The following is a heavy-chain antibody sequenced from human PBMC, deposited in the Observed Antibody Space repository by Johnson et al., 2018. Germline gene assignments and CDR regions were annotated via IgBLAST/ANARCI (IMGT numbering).Heavy chain of an antibody. D-gene: IGHD4-17*01. CDR2: IIPIFGTA. CDR1: GGTFSSYA. Sequence: QVQLVQSGAEVKKPGSSVKVSCKASGGTFSSYAISWVRQAPGQGLEWMGGIIPIFGTANYAQKFQGRVTITADKSTSTAYMELSSLRSEDTAVYYCARSQSAYYCDYVGSEYFQHWGQGTLVTVSS. V-gene: IGHV1-69*14. J-gene: IGHJ1*01. CDR3: ARSQSAYYCDYVGSEYFQH.